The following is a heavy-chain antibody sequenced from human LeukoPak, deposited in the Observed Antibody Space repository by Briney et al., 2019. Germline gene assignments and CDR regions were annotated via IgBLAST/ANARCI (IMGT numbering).Heavy chain of an antibody. Sequence: PSETLSLTCTVSGGSIINYYWSWIRQPPGKTLEWIGYIYYTGSTSYNPSLKSRVTISGDTSKNQFSLNLSSVTAADTADYYCARTYGDYRFDYWGQGTLVTVSS. CDR1: GGSIINYY. CDR2: IYYTGST. D-gene: IGHD4-17*01. J-gene: IGHJ4*02. V-gene: IGHV4-59*01. CDR3: ARTYGDYRFDY.